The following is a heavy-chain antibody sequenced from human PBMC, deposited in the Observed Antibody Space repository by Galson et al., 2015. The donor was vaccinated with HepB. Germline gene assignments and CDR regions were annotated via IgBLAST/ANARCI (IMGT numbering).Heavy chain of an antibody. Sequence: TLSLTCTVSGGSISSYYWSWIRQPPGKGLEWIGYIYYSGSTNYNPSLKSRVTISVDTSKNQFSLKLSSVTAADTAVYYCARGTIAAAVLDAFDIWGQGTMVTVSS. CDR1: GGSISSYY. J-gene: IGHJ3*02. CDR3: ARGTIAAAVLDAFDI. CDR2: IYYSGST. D-gene: IGHD6-13*01. V-gene: IGHV4-59*01.